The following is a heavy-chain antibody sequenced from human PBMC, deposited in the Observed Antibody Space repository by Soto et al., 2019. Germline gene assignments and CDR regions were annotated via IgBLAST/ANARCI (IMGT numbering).Heavy chain of an antibody. CDR3: ARGGLGTTGKGAYNRFDP. CDR1: GGSISSGGYS. Sequence: ASETLSLTCAVSGGSISSGGYSWSWIRQPPGKGLEWIGYIYHSGSTYYNPSLKSRVTISVDRSKNQFSLKLSSVTAADTAVYYCARGGLGTTGKGAYNRFDPWGQGTLVTVS. J-gene: IGHJ5*02. CDR2: IYHSGST. D-gene: IGHD1-1*01. V-gene: IGHV4-30-2*01.